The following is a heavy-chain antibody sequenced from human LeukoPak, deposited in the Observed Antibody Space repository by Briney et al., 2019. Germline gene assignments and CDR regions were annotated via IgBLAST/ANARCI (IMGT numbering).Heavy chain of an antibody. CDR2: INHSGST. CDR3: ARGDYGASDYYFDY. J-gene: IGHJ4*02. Sequence: PSETLSLTCAVYGGSFSGYYWSWIRQPPGKGLEWIGEINHSGSTNYNPSLKSRVTISLDTSNNQFSLKLSSVTAADTAVYYCARGDYGASDYYFDYWGQGTLVTVSS. CDR1: GGSFSGYY. D-gene: IGHD4-17*01. V-gene: IGHV4-34*01.